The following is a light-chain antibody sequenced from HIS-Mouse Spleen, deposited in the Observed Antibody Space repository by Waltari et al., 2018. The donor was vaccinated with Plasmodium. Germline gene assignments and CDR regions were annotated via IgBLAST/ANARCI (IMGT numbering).Light chain of an antibody. CDR2: EDS. CDR3: YSTDSSGNHRV. V-gene: IGLV3-10*01. CDR1: AFPNKY. Sequence: SELPQPPSPSVSPGQSAMITCSGDAFPNKYSYWYQQKSGQAPVLVIYEDSNRPSGIPERFSGASSGTMATLTISGAQVEDEADYYCYSTDSSGNHRVFGGGTKLTVL. J-gene: IGLJ3*02.